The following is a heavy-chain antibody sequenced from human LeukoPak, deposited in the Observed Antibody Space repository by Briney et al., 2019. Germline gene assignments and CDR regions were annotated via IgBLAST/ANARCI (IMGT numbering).Heavy chain of an antibody. CDR3: ARERPSPYFFYF. Sequence: ASVKVSCKASGYTFTMLHIHWVRHAPGQGLEWMGIINPGNGDLSYAQKFQGRVTMTRDMSTSTVYMELASLRSGDTAVYSCARERPSPYFFYFWGQGTPVTVSS. CDR2: INPGNGDL. CDR1: GYTFTMLH. J-gene: IGHJ4*02. D-gene: IGHD3-10*01. V-gene: IGHV1-46*01.